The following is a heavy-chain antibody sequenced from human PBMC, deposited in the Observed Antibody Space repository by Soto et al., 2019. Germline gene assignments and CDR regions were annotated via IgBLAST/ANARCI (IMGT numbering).Heavy chain of an antibody. J-gene: IGHJ4*02. V-gene: IGHV3-74*01. CDR1: GFTFSSYW. D-gene: IGHD6-13*01. CDR3: ARAVQQLIYYFDY. CDR2: INSDGSST. Sequence: GGSLRLSCAASGFTFSSYWMHWVRQAPGKGLVWVSRINSDGSSTSYADSVKGRFTISRDNAKNTLYLQMNSLRAEDTAVYYCARAVQQLIYYFDYWGQGTLVPSPQ.